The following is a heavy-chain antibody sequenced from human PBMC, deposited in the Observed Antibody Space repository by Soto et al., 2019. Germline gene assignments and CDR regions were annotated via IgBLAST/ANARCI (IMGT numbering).Heavy chain of an antibody. CDR1: GYTFTSYA. J-gene: IGHJ4*01. CDR2: INAGNGNT. D-gene: IGHD4-17*01. CDR3: ARDPDYGDYGTSPADDD. V-gene: IGHV1-3*05. Sequence: QVQLVQSGAEEKKPGASVKVSCKASGYTFTSYAMHWVRQAPGQRLEWMGWINAGNGNTKYSQKYQGRVTITRDTSASTAYMELSSLRSEHTAVDYCARDPDYGDYGTSPADDDWGHGTLVTVSS.